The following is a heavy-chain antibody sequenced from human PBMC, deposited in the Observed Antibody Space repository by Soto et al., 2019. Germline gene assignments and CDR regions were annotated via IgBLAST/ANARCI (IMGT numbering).Heavy chain of an antibody. CDR3: ARDQLRLTYATLTGSDY. V-gene: IGHV3-30-3*01. Sequence: GGSLRLSCAASGFTFSSYAMHWVRQAPGKGLEWVAVISYDGNNKYYADSVKGRFTISRDNSKNTLYLQMNSLRAEDTAVYYCARDQLRLTYATLTGSDYWGQGTLVTVSS. D-gene: IGHD3-9*01. CDR1: GFTFSSYA. J-gene: IGHJ4*02. CDR2: ISYDGNNK.